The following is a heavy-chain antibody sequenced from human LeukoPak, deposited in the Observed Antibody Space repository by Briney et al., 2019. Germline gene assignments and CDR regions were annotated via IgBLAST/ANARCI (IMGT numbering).Heavy chain of an antibody. Sequence: AGGSLRLSCAASGFTFRTYGMSWVRQAPGKGLEWVSAISGSGGSTYYADSVKGRFTISRDNSKNTLYLQMNSLRAEDTAVYYCAKDRWTEVDAFDIWGQGTMVTVSS. J-gene: IGHJ3*02. CDR2: ISGSGGST. V-gene: IGHV3-23*01. CDR1: GFTFRTYG. D-gene: IGHD1-1*01. CDR3: AKDRWTEVDAFDI.